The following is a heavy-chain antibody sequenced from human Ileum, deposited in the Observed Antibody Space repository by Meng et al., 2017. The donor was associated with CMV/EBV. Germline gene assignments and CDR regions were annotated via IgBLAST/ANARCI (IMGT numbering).Heavy chain of an antibody. D-gene: IGHD2-2*01. CDR3: ASGCSSTNCYGVF. CDR2: INPNSGGT. V-gene: IGHV1-2*02. Sequence: ASVKVSCKASGYTFTGYYMHWVRQAPGQGLEWMGWINPNSGGTNCAQKFQGRVTMTTDTSITAAYMELSRLRSDDTAMYYCASGCSSTNCYGVFWGQGTLVTVSS. CDR1: GYTFTGYY. J-gene: IGHJ4*02.